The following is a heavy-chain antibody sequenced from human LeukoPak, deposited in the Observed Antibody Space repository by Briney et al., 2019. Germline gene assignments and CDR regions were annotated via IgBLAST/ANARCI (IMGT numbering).Heavy chain of an antibody. V-gene: IGHV1-18*01. Sequence: ASVKVSCKASGYTFTSYGINWVRQAPGQGLEWMGWISAYNGNTNYAQKLQGRVTMTTDTSTSTAYMELRSLRSDDTAVYYCARDYYDSSGYHNWFDPWGQGTLVTVSS. CDR2: ISAYNGNT. D-gene: IGHD3-22*01. CDR3: ARDYYDSSGYHNWFDP. CDR1: GYTFTSYG. J-gene: IGHJ5*02.